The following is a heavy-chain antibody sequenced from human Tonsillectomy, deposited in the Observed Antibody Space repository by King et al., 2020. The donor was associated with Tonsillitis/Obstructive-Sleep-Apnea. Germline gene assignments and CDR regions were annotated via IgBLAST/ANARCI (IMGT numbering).Heavy chain of an antibody. V-gene: IGHV1-46*01. Sequence: QLVQSGAEVKEVGASVKISCKASGYTFTSHHMHWVRQAPGQGLEWMGIINPSGGSTYHSQMFQGRVTMTRDTSTSTVYMEVSSLRIEDTAVYFCARAERGSGDYWGQGTLVTVSS. J-gene: IGHJ4*02. CDR2: INPSGGST. CDR3: ARAERGSGDY. CDR1: GYTFTSHH. D-gene: IGHD2-15*01.